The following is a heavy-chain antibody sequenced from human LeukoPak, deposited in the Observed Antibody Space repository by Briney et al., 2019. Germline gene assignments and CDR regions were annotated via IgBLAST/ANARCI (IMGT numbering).Heavy chain of an antibody. D-gene: IGHD3-10*01. CDR1: GYNFTNYA. J-gene: IGHJ5*02. V-gene: IGHV1-3*01. CDR2: INAGNGNS. CDR3: AVISSVVRALTGES. Sequence: ASVKVSCKASGYNFTNYALHWVRQAPGQRLEWIGWINAGNGNSKYSQKVHGRVTITRDTSGSTDYMELSSMRSQDTAVYYCAVISSVVRALTGESWGQGTQVTVSS.